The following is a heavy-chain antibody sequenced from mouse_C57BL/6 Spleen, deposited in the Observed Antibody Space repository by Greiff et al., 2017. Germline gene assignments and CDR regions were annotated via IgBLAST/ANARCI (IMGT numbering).Heavy chain of an antibody. Sequence: VQLQQSGAELVRPGTSVKVSCKASGYAFTNYLIEWVKQRPGQGLEWIGVINPGSGGTNYNEKFKGKATLTADKSSSTAYMQLSSLTSEDSAVYFCASPMVTNYYAMDYWGQGTSVTVSS. CDR2: INPGSGGT. J-gene: IGHJ4*01. CDR1: GYAFTNYL. CDR3: ASPMVTNYYAMDY. D-gene: IGHD2-2*01. V-gene: IGHV1-54*01.